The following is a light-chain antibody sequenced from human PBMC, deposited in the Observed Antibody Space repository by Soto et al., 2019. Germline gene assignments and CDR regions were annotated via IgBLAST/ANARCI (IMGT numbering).Light chain of an antibody. J-gene: IGKJ2*01. CDR3: QYYGGYYGSSPRYT. CDR1: QNVSSNY. Sequence: EIVLTQSPGTLSLSPGERATLSCRASQNVSSNYLAWYQQRPGQAPRLLMYGAFIRATDIPDRISGSGSGTDFTVTISRLEPEDFAVYYCQYYGGYYGSSPRYTFGQGTKLDIK. CDR2: GAF. V-gene: IGKV3-20*01.